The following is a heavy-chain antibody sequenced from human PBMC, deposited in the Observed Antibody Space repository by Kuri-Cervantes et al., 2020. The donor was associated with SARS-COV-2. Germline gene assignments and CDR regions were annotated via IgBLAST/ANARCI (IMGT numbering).Heavy chain of an antibody. J-gene: IGHJ4*02. CDR3: ARGWSGYSLYYFDY. Sequence: GGSLRLSCKASGYTFTSYGTSWVRQAPGQGLEWMGWISAYNGNTNYAQKLQGRVTMTTDTSTSTAYMELRSLRSDDTAVYYCARGWSGYSLYYFDYWGQGTLVTVSS. D-gene: IGHD3-3*01. V-gene: IGHV1-18*01. CDR2: ISAYNGNT. CDR1: GYTFTSYG.